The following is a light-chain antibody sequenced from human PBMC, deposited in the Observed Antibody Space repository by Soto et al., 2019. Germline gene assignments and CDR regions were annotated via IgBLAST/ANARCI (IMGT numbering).Light chain of an antibody. J-gene: IGKJ4*01. Sequence: DIQMTQSPSSLSASVGDRVTITCRASQSISSYLNWYQQKPGKVPKLLIYGASTLQSGVPSRFSGSGSGTDFTLTISSLQPEDFATYYCQPSYSNVLTFGGATKVESK. CDR1: QSISSY. V-gene: IGKV1-39*01. CDR3: QPSYSNVLT. CDR2: GAS.